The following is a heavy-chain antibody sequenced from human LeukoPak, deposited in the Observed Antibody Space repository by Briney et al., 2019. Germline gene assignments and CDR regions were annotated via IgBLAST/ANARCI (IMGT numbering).Heavy chain of an antibody. CDR1: GFTFSSYA. CDR2: ISGSGGST. V-gene: IGHV3-23*01. Sequence: GSLRLSCAASGFTFSSYAMSWVRQAPGKGLEWVSAISGSGGSTYYADSVKGRFTISRDNSKNTLYLQMNSLRAEDTAVYYCAKCIQFSSWHYFPLDYWGQGTLVTVSS. J-gene: IGHJ4*02. D-gene: IGHD6-13*01. CDR3: AKCIQFSSWHYFPLDY.